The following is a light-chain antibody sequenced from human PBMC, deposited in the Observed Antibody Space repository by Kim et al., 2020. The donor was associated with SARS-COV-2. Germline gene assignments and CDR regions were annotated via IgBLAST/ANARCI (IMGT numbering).Light chain of an antibody. CDR3: QQYSHWPPYT. CDR1: QSVDSN. V-gene: IGKV3-15*01. Sequence: EIVMTQSPATLSVSPEERVTLSCRASQSVDSNLAWYQQRPGQPPRLLIYGASTRATDIPARFSGSGSGTEFTLIISSLQSEDFAVYYCQQYSHWPPYTFGQGTKLEI. J-gene: IGKJ2*01. CDR2: GAS.